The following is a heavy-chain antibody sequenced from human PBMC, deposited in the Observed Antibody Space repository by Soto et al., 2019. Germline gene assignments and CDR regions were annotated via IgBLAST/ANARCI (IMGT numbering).Heavy chain of an antibody. V-gene: IGHV3-23*01. CDR1: GFTFSSYA. Sequence: EVQLLESGGGLVQPGGSLRLSCAASGFTFSSYAMSWFRQAPGKGLEWVSGISGSGVSTYYADSVKGRFPISRDNSKSALYLQMNSLRAEDTAVYYCAKDRERIATRSIDYWGQGTLVTVSS. D-gene: IGHD6-6*01. CDR3: AKDRERIATRSIDY. CDR2: ISGSGVST. J-gene: IGHJ4*02.